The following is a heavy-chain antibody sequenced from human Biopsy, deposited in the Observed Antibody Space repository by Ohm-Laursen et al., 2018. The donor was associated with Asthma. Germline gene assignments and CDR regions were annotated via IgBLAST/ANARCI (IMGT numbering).Heavy chain of an antibody. CDR1: GGSISSGGFS. CDR2: ISYSGST. Sequence: TLSLTCAVSGGSISSGGFSLSWIRQPPGKGPGWIGYISYSGSTYSNPSLKSRVTISVDRSKNQFSLKLSSVTAADTAVYYCARVKDGYNFDYWGQGTLVTVSS. V-gene: IGHV4-30-2*01. D-gene: IGHD5-24*01. CDR3: ARVKDGYNFDY. J-gene: IGHJ4*02.